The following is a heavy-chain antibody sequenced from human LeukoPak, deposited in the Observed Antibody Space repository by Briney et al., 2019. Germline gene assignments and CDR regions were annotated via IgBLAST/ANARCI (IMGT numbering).Heavy chain of an antibody. CDR3: ARDGHRRYHYDSSGREDAFDI. CDR1: GYSISSGYY. J-gene: IGHJ3*02. D-gene: IGHD3-22*01. CDR2: IYHSGST. Sequence: SETLSLTCTVSGYSISSGYYWGWIRQPPGKGLEWIGNIYHSGSTNYNPSLKSRVTISVDTSKNQFSLKLSSVTAADTAVYYCARDGHRRYHYDSSGREDAFDIWGQGTMVTVSS. V-gene: IGHV4-38-2*02.